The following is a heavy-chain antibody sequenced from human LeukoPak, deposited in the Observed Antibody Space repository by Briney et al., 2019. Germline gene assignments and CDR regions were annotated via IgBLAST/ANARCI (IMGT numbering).Heavy chain of an antibody. CDR1: GFTFNTYA. V-gene: IGHV3-21*01. CDR2: ISSRSDYI. Sequence: GGSLRLSCAASGFTFNTYALHWVRQAPGRGLEWVSSISSRSDYIYYADSVKGRFTISRDDAKNSLFLQMHSLRAEDTAVYYCARGSTTEIGWNYWGQGTLVTVSS. J-gene: IGHJ4*02. CDR3: ARGSTTEIGWNY. D-gene: IGHD1-14*01.